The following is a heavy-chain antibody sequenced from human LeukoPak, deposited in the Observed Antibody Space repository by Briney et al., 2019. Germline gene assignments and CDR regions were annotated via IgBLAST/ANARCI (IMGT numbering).Heavy chain of an antibody. Sequence: GGSLRLSCEASGFTFSNYGIHWVRQAPGKGLEWVAVVSSDGRNKYYGDSVKGRLTISRDNAKNTVYLQINSLRSEDTAVYYCAKDWGYQYASESYWDYWGQGTLVTVSS. V-gene: IGHV3-30*18. D-gene: IGHD3-10*01. CDR1: GFTFSNYG. J-gene: IGHJ4*02. CDR2: VSSDGRNK. CDR3: AKDWGYQYASESYWDY.